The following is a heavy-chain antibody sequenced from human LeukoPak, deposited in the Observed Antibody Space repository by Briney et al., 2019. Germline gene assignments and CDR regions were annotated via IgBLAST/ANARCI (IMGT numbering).Heavy chain of an antibody. CDR2: IKSKTDGETT. Sequence: GGSLRLSCAASGFTFSNAWMTWVRQAPGQGLEWVARIKSKTDGETTDYAAPVEGRFTISRDDSKNTLYLQMNSLKTEDTAVYYCTTDYYDYVWGSYRPDYWGQGTLVTVSS. CDR3: TTDYYDYVWGSYRPDY. CDR1: GFTFSNAW. D-gene: IGHD3-16*02. V-gene: IGHV3-15*01. J-gene: IGHJ4*02.